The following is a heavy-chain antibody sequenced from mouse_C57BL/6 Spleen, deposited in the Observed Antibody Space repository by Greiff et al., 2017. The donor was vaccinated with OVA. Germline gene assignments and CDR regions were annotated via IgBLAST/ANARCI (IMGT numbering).Heavy chain of an antibody. CDR1: GYTFTSYW. CDR3: AYYYGSSSAWFAY. V-gene: IGHV1-64*01. CDR2: IHPNSGST. J-gene: IGHJ3*01. D-gene: IGHD1-1*01. Sequence: VQLQQPGAELVKPGASVKLSCKASGYTFTSYWMHWVQQRPGQGLEWIGMIHPNSGSTNYNEKFKSKATMTVDKSSSTGYMQLSSLTSEDSAVYYWAYYYGSSSAWFAYWGQGTLVTVSA.